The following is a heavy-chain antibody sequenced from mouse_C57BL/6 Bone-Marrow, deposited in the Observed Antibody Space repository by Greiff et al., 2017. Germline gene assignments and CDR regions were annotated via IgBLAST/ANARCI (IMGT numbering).Heavy chain of an antibody. CDR3: ARYYGSSYGWFAY. V-gene: IGHV5-17*01. J-gene: IGHJ3*01. Sequence: EVQVVESGGGLVKPGGSLKLSCAASGFTFSDYGMHWVRQAPEKGREWVAYISSGSSTIYYADTVKGRFTISSDNAKNTLFLQMTSLRSEDTAMYYCARYYGSSYGWFAYWGQGTLVTVSA. CDR1: GFTFSDYG. CDR2: ISSGSSTI. D-gene: IGHD1-1*01.